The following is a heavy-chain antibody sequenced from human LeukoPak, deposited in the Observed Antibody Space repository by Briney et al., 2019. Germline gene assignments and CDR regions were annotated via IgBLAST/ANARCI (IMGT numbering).Heavy chain of an antibody. Sequence: PSETLSLTCTVSGGSINSYYWSWIRQPPGKGLEWIGYIYYSGSTNYNPSLKSRVTISVDTSKNQFSLRLSSVTAADTAVYYCARVTGYMTEDYFDYWGQGTLVTVSS. V-gene: IGHV4-59*01. J-gene: IGHJ4*02. CDR2: IYYSGST. CDR1: GGSINSYY. CDR3: ARVTGYMTEDYFDY. D-gene: IGHD6-13*01.